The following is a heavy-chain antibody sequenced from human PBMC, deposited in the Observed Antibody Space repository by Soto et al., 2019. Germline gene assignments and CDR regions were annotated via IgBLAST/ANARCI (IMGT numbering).Heavy chain of an antibody. D-gene: IGHD3-10*01. V-gene: IGHV4-59*01. CDR3: ARVPLNYYGSGMVWFDP. J-gene: IGHJ5*02. CDR1: GGSISSYY. CDR2: IYYSGST. Sequence: SETLSLTXTVSGGSISSYYWSWIRQPPGKGLEWIGYIYYSGSTNYNPSLKSRVTISVDTSKNQFSLKLSSVTAADTAVYYCARVPLNYYGSGMVWFDPWGQGTLVTVSS.